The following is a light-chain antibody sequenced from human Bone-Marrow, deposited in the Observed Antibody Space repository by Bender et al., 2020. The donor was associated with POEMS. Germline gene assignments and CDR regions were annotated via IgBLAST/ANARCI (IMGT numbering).Light chain of an antibody. J-gene: IGLJ2*01. Sequence: SYELTQPPSVSVSPGQTARITCGGNSIGSKIVHWYQQKPGQAPVLVVYDDTDRPSGIPERFSGSNSGNTATLTISSVEAGDEADYYCQVWDSTSDLVVFGGGTKLTVL. CDR2: DDT. V-gene: IGLV3-21*02. CDR1: SIGSKI. CDR3: QVWDSTSDLVV.